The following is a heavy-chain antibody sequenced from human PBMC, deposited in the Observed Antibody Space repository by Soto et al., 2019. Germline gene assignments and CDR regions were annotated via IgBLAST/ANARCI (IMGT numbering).Heavy chain of an antibody. J-gene: IGHJ6*02. CDR1: GYTFTSYY. CDR2: INPSGGST. Sequence: QVQLVQSGAEVKKPGASVKVSCKASGYTFTSYYMHWVRQAPGQGLEWMGIINPSGGSTSYAQKFQGRGTMTRDTSTSTVYMELSSLRSEDTAVYYCARLVVAANYGMDVWGQGTTVTVSS. D-gene: IGHD2-15*01. V-gene: IGHV1-46*01. CDR3: ARLVVAANYGMDV.